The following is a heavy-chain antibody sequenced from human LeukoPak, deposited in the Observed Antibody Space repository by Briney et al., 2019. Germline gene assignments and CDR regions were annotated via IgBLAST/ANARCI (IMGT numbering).Heavy chain of an antibody. CDR2: INGSGGST. V-gene: IGHV3-23*01. J-gene: IGHJ4*02. CDR3: AKSAYYDSSGFYREYYFDY. D-gene: IGHD3-22*01. CDR1: RFTFSNYA. Sequence: GGSLRLSCAASRFTFSNYAMSWVRQAPGKGLEWVSTINGSGGSTYYADSVKGRFTISRDNSKNTLHLQMNSLRAEDTAVYYCAKSAYYDSSGFYREYYFDYWGQGTLVTVSS.